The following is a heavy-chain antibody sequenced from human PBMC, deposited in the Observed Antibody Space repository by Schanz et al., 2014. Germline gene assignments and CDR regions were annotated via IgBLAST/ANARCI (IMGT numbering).Heavy chain of an antibody. Sequence: EVQLVESGGGLVKPGGSLRLSCAASGFTFSRYSMNWVRQAPGKGLEWVSSISSSSSYIYYTDSVKGRFTISRDNAKNSLYLQMNSLRAEDTAVYYCAKYGTGKGVSFEYWGQGTLVTVSS. D-gene: IGHD1-26*01. CDR2: ISSSSSYI. CDR3: AKYGTGKGVSFEY. CDR1: GFTFSRYS. J-gene: IGHJ4*02. V-gene: IGHV3-21*06.